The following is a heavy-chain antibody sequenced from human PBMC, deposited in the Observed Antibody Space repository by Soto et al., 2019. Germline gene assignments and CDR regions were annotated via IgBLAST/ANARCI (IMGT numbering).Heavy chain of an antibody. CDR1: GYTFTSYF. CDR3: AHGYSYGYYFDY. J-gene: IGHJ4*02. CDR2: INPSGGST. Sequence: ASVKVSCKASGYTFTSYFMHWVRQAPGQGLEWMGIINPSGGSTSYAQKFQGRVTMTRDTSTSTVYMELSSLRSEDTALYYCAHGYSYGYYFDYWGQGTQVTVSS. V-gene: IGHV1-46*03. D-gene: IGHD5-18*01.